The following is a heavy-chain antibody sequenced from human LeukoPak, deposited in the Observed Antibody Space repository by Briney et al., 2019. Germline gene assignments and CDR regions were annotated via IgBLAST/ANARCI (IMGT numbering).Heavy chain of an antibody. D-gene: IGHD4-11*01. CDR1: GLTFSSYN. Sequence: GGSLRLSCAASGLTFSSYNMNWVRQAPGKGLEWISFISSSSNYIYYTDSVKGRFTISRDNAKNSLFLQMNSLRAEDTAVYYCARGTPTTRDFDYWGQGTLVTVSS. CDR3: ARGTPTTRDFDY. CDR2: ISSSSNYI. J-gene: IGHJ4*02. V-gene: IGHV3-21*01.